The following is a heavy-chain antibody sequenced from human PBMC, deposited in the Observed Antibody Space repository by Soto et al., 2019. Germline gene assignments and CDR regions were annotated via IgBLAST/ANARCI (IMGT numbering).Heavy chain of an antibody. D-gene: IGHD3-16*01. CDR3: AREVGRGSGSYYLDY. V-gene: IGHV3-74*03. J-gene: IGHJ4*02. CDR1: GFTFSMYW. Sequence: PGGSLRLSCAASGFTFSMYWMHWVRQAPGKGLLWVSRINGDGTDTTYADSVKGRFPISRDNAKNTVYLQMNGLRAEDTAVYYCAREVGRGSGSYYLDYWGQQTLVPVSS. CDR2: INGDGTDT.